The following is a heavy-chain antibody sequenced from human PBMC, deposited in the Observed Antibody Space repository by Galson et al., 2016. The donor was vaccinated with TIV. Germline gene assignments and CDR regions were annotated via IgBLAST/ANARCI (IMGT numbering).Heavy chain of an antibody. CDR3: HCSSTSCYVRWFDP. Sequence: SLRLSCAASGFSFPNAWMSWVRQPPGKGLEWVGRIRSIFDGGTTDYAAPVKGRFTISRDDSKNTLYLQMNTLKTEDTAVYYCHCSSTSCYVRWFDPWGQGTLVTVSS. D-gene: IGHD2-2*01. CDR1: GFSFPNAW. J-gene: IGHJ5*02. V-gene: IGHV3-15*01. CDR2: IRSIFDGGTT.